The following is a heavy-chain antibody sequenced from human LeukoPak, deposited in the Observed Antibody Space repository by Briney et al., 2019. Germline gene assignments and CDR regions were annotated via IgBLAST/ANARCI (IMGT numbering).Heavy chain of an antibody. CDR1: GGSISVYY. V-gene: IGHV4-59*08. Sequence: RASETLSLTCTISGGSISVYYWSWIRQPPGKGLEWIGYISNTGDTKNNPSLKGRVAMSLDTSKSQLSLHLSSVAAADTAVYFCARYSGGWPYYFDYWGQGALVTASS. CDR2: ISNTGDT. D-gene: IGHD6-19*01. CDR3: ARYSGGWPYYFDY. J-gene: IGHJ4*02.